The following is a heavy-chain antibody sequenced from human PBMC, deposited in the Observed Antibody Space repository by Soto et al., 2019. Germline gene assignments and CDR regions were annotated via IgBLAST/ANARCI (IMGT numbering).Heavy chain of an antibody. CDR2: IKQDGSEK. CDR3: ARDNYDYIWGSYRSGGLRFDY. J-gene: IGHJ4*02. Sequence: GGSLRLSCAASGFTFSSYWMSWVRQAPGKGLEWVANIKQDGSEKYYVDSVKGRFTISRDNAKNSLYLQRNSLRAEDTAVYYCARDNYDYIWGSYRSGGLRFDYWGQGTLVTVSS. CDR1: GFTFSSYW. V-gene: IGHV3-7*01. D-gene: IGHD3-16*02.